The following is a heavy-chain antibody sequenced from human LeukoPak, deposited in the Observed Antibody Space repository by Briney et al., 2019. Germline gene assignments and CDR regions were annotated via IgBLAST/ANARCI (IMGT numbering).Heavy chain of an antibody. J-gene: IGHJ4*02. CDR2: ITSSGGST. D-gene: IGHD3-3*01. CDR3: ARDYPPFGVVSIFDY. V-gene: IGHV3-23*01. Sequence: QAGGSLRLSCAGSGFTFSSYAMSWVRQAPGKGLEWVSAITSSGGSTYYADSVKGRFTISRDNSKSTLYLQMNSLRAEDTAVYYCARDYPPFGVVSIFDYWGQGTLVSVSS. CDR1: GFTFSSYA.